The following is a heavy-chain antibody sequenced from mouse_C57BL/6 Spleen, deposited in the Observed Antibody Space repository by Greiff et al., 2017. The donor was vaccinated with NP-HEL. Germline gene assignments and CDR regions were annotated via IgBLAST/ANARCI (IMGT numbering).Heavy chain of an antibody. V-gene: IGHV1-61*01. CDR1: GYTFTSYW. D-gene: IGHD4-1*01. J-gene: IGHJ3*01. Sequence: QVQLQQPGAELVRPGSSVKLSCKASGYTFTSYWMDWVKQRPGQGLEWIGNIYPSDSETHYNQKFKDKATLTVDKSSSTAYMQLSSLTSEDSAVYYCARRTNWFFAYWGQGTLVTVSA. CDR3: ARRTNWFFAY. CDR2: IYPSDSET.